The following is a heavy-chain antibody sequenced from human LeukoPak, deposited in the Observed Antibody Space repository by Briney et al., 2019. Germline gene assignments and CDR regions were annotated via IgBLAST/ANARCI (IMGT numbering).Heavy chain of an antibody. Sequence: PGGSLRLSCAASGFTFSIYSMNWVRQAPGKGLEWVSSISSSSSYIYYADSVKGRFTISRDNAKNSLYLQMNSLRAEDTAVYYCARDYYGSGSPYRDAFDIWGQGTMVTVSS. J-gene: IGHJ3*02. CDR2: ISSSSSYI. D-gene: IGHD3-10*01. CDR1: GFTFSIYS. CDR3: ARDYYGSGSPYRDAFDI. V-gene: IGHV3-21*06.